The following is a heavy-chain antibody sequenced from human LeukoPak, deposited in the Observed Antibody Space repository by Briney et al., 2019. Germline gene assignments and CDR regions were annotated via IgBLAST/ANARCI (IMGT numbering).Heavy chain of an antibody. D-gene: IGHD3-9*01. CDR3: ARGLLGYDILTGYKFSTSYYP. CDR2: MNPNSGNT. J-gene: IGHJ5*02. Sequence: ASVTVSCKASGYTFTSYDINWVRQATGQGLEWMGWMNPNSGNTGYAQKFQGRVTMTRNTSISTAYMELSSLRSEDTAVYYCARGLLGYDILTGYKFSTSYYPWGQGTLVTVSS. CDR1: GYTFTSYD. V-gene: IGHV1-8*01.